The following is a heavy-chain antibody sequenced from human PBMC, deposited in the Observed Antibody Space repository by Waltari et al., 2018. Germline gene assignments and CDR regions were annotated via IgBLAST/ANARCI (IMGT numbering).Heavy chain of an antibody. Sequence: QAQLQESGPGLVKPSQTLSLTCTVSGGSMSSDTYWWTWIRQPAGKGLACVGRIYSRRTTNYNPSLESRVTISRDTSKNQFSLRLRSVTAADTAIYYCTRGGAPDANWFDPWGQGTLVTVSS. D-gene: IGHD2-2*01. CDR1: GGSMSSDTYW. CDR3: TRGGAPDANWFDP. V-gene: IGHV4-61*02. J-gene: IGHJ5*02. CDR2: IYSRRTT.